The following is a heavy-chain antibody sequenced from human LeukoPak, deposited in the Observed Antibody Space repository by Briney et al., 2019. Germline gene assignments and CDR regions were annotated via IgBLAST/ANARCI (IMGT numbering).Heavy chain of an antibody. D-gene: IGHD3-10*01. CDR3: GKDTTYGSGPYYYYYYGMDV. J-gene: IGHJ6*02. CDR1: GFTFSSYG. Sequence: GGSLRLSCAASGFTFSSYGMHWVRQAPGKGLEWVAFIRYDGSNKYYADSVKGRFTISRDNSDNTLYLQMNSLRAEDTAVYYCGKDTTYGSGPYYYYYYGMDVWGQGTTVTVSS. CDR2: IRYDGSNK. V-gene: IGHV3-30*02.